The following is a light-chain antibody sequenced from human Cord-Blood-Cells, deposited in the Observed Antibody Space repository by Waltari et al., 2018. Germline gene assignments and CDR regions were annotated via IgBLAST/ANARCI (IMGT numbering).Light chain of an antibody. J-gene: IGKJ3*01. V-gene: IGKV1-33*01. CDR1: QDISNY. CDR2: DAS. CDR3: QQYDNLPFT. Sequence: DIQMTQYPSSLSASVGDRVTITCQASQDISNYLNWYQQKPGKASKLLIYDASNLETGVPSRFSGSGSGTDFTFTISSLQPEDIATYYCQQYDNLPFTFGPGTKVDIK.